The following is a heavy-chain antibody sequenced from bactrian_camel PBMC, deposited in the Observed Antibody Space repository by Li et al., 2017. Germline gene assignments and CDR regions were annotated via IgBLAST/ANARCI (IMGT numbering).Heavy chain of an antibody. J-gene: IGHJ7*01. V-gene: IGHV3S60*01. CDR1: EYAGAHYC. Sequence: VQLVESGGGSVQAGGALRLSCVASEYAGAHYCMAWFRQAPGKEREGVASINQSGRITYAGSVKGRFTISKDNAKDTTFLQMNKPEPGDTAIYFCANGVRPFMSWYYGMDSWGNGTQVTVS. D-gene: IGHD1*01. CDR2: INQSGRIT.